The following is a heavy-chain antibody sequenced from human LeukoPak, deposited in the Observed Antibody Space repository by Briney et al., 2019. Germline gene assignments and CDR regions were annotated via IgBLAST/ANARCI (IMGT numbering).Heavy chain of an antibody. CDR1: GGSISSSSYY. J-gene: IGHJ4*02. CDR3: AQSYDSSGFYNY. CDR2: IYYSGST. Sequence: SETLSLTCTVPGGSISSSSYYWGWIRQPPGKGPEWIGSIYYSGSTYYNPSLKSRVTISVDTSKNQFSLKLSSVTAADTAVYYCAQSYDSSGFYNYWGQGTLVTVSS. D-gene: IGHD3-22*01. V-gene: IGHV4-39*07.